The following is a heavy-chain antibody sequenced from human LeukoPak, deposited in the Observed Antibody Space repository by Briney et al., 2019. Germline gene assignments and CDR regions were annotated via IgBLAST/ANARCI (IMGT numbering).Heavy chain of an antibody. Sequence: SVKVSCKASGGTFSSYAISWVRQAPGQGLEWMGGIIPIFGTANYAQKFQGRVTITADESTSTAYMELSSPRSEDTAVYYCALLRTHLYYYGSGSYTGGIDYWGQGTLVTVSS. V-gene: IGHV1-69*13. D-gene: IGHD3-10*01. CDR1: GGTFSSYA. J-gene: IGHJ4*02. CDR2: IIPIFGTA. CDR3: ALLRTHLYYYGSGSYTGGIDY.